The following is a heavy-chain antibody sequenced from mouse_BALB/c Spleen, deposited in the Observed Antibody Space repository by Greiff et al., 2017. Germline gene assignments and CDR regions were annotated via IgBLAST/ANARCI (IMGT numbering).Heavy chain of an antibody. CDR3: DADGRFAY. V-gene: IGHV14-4*02. Sequence: VQLQQSGAELVRSGASVKLSCTASGFNIKDYYMHWVKQRPEQGLEWIGWIDPENGDTEYAPKFQGKATMTADTSSNTAYLQLSSLTSEDTAVCNCDADGRFAYWGQGTLVTVSA. D-gene: IGHD2-3*01. CDR2: IDPENGDT. J-gene: IGHJ3*01. CDR1: GFNIKDYY.